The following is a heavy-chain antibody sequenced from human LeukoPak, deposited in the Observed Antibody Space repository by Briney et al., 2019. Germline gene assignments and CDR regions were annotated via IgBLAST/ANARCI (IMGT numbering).Heavy chain of an antibody. D-gene: IGHD1-26*01. J-gene: IGHJ4*02. CDR1: GGSISSYY. V-gene: IGHV4-59*12. CDR3: ARDGSRGGFDY. Sequence: SETLSLTCTVSGGSISSYYWSWIRQPPGKGLEWIGYIYYSGSTNYNPSLKSRVTISVDTSKNQFSLKLNSVTAADTAVYYCARDGSRGGFDYWGQGTLVTVSS. CDR2: IYYSGST.